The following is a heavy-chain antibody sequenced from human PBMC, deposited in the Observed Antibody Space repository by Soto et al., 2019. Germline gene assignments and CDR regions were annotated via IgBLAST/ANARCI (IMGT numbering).Heavy chain of an antibody. D-gene: IGHD2-8*01. J-gene: IGHJ4*02. CDR1: GFTFSTYA. CDR2: LCGSGGGI. CDR3: AKDRQHDGRWPFDH. V-gene: IGHV3-23*01. Sequence: EVQLLESGGGLVQPGGSLTLSCAASGFTFSTYAMSWVRQAPGKGLEWVSGLCGSGGGISYADSVKGRFTLSRDNSKNIVYLHMHSLRAEDTAVYYCAKDRQHDGRWPFDHWGQGTLVTVSS.